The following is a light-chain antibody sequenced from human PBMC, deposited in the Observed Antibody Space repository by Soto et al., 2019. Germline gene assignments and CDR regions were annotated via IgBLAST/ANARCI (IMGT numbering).Light chain of an antibody. CDR1: SSNGGGAYD. CDR3: QSYNRRLNGYV. J-gene: IGLJ1*01. CDR2: ADK. V-gene: IGLV1-40*01. Sequence: QSVLTHPPSVSGAPGHRVTTRCSGISSNGGGAYDVHWYQQLPGTAPTLLIYADKCRPSGVPDRFSGSKSGTPASLAITGLQAEDEADYYCQSYNRRLNGYVFGNGTQVTAL.